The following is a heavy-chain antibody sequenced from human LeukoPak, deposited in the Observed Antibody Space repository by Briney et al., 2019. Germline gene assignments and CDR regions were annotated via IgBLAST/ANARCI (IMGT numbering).Heavy chain of an antibody. D-gene: IGHD1-7*01. CDR2: ISAYNGNT. CDR3: ARRGYNWNYRDYYYYMDV. Sequence: ASVKVSCKASGYTFTGYYMHWVRQAPGQGLEWMGWISAYNGNTNYAQKLQGRVTMTTDTSTSTAYMELRSLRSDDTAVYYCARRGYNWNYRDYYYYMDVWGKGTTVTVSS. V-gene: IGHV1-18*04. J-gene: IGHJ6*03. CDR1: GYTFTGYY.